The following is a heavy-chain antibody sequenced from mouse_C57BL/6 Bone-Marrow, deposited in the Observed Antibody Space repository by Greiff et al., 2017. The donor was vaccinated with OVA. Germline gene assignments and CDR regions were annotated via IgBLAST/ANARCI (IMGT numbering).Heavy chain of an antibody. D-gene: IGHD1-1*01. V-gene: IGHV1-52*01. J-gene: IGHJ4*01. CDR3: ARQGITTVVAGAMDY. CDR1: GYTFTSYW. CDR2: IDPSDSET. Sequence: QVQLQQPGAELVRPGSSVKLSCMASGYTFTSYWMHWVKQRPIQGLEWIGNIDPSDSETHYNQKFKDKATLTVDKSSSTAYMQLSSLTSEDSAVYYCARQGITTVVAGAMDYWGQGTSVTVSS.